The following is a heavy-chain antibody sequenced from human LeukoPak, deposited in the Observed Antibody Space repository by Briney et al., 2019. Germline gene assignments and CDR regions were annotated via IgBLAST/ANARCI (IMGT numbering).Heavy chain of an antibody. CDR1: GYTFTSYA. CDR2: INAGNGNT. D-gene: IGHD6-19*01. V-gene: IGHV1-3*03. Sequence: AASVKVSCKASGYTFTSYAMHWVRQAPGQRLEWMGWINAGNGNTKYSQEFQGRVTITRDTSASTAYMELSSLRSEDMVVYYCAGGWYGDWFDPWGQGTLVTVSS. CDR3: AGGWYGDWFDP. J-gene: IGHJ5*02.